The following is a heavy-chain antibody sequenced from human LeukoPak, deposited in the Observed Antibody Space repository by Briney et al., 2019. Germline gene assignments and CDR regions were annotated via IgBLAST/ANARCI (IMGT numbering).Heavy chain of an antibody. V-gene: IGHV4-59*01. CDR2: IFHSGST. Sequence: PSETLSLTCTVSGGSISSYYWSWIRQPPGKGLEWIGYIFHSGSTNYNPSLKSRVTISVDTSKSQFSLKLSSVTAADTAVYYCARARSTSYYYYGMDVWGQGTTVTVSS. CDR1: GGSISSYY. J-gene: IGHJ6*02. CDR3: ARARSTSYYYYGMDV. D-gene: IGHD2-2*01.